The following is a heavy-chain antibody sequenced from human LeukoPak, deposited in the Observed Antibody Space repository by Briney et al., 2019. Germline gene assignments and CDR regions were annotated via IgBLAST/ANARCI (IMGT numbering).Heavy chain of an antibody. J-gene: IGHJ3*02. Sequence: GGSLQTSFETSGCHFASHWIGWGRQLPGKGLEWMGIFYPGDSDTKYSPSFQGQVTISADKSINPAYLQWNTLKASDTAMYYGARHKGGDQNDASDICGQGKIVFVSS. CDR3: ARHKGGDQNDASDI. CDR1: GCHFASHW. V-gene: IGHV5-51*01. CDR2: FYPGDSDT. D-gene: IGHD3-16*01.